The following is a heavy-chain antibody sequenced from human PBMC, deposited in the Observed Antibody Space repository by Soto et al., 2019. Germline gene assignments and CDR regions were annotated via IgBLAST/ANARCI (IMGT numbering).Heavy chain of an antibody. Sequence: PGGSLRLFCAASGFTFSSYAMHWARQAPGKGLEWVAVISYDGSNKYYADSVKGRFTISRDNSNNTLYLQMNSLRAEDTAVYYCARPLSYYDFWSGYHFDYWGQGTLVTVSS. J-gene: IGHJ4*02. CDR2: ISYDGSNK. D-gene: IGHD3-3*01. CDR1: GFTFSSYA. V-gene: IGHV3-30-3*01. CDR3: ARPLSYYDFWSGYHFDY.